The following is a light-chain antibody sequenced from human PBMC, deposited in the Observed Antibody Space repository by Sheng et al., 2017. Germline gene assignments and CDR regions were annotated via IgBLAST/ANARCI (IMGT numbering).Light chain of an antibody. V-gene: IGLV2-8*01. CDR1: SDDIGGYNY. J-gene: IGLJ2*01. CDR2: EVN. CDR3: ASYAGIRIVL. Sequence: QSALTQPPSASGSLGQSVTISCTGSSDDIGGYNYVSWYQQYPGKAPKLMIYEVNRRPSGVPERFSGSRSGNTASLSVSDLQHEDEAVYYCASYAGIRIVLFGGGTKLTVL.